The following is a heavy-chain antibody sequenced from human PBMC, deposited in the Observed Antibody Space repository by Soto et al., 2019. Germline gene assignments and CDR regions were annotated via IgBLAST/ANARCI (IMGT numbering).Heavy chain of an antibody. J-gene: IGHJ4*02. Sequence: QVQLVESGGGVVQPGTSVRLSCSASGFTLSGVDMHWVRQAPGKGLEWVAVMSYDGRNQYYADSVKGRFTVSRDSSKSTLYLQMNSLRTEDAAVYHCAKGGWYTSSSRSDCWGQGTLVTVSS. CDR2: MSYDGRNQ. D-gene: IGHD6-6*01. CDR3: AKGGWYTSSSRSDC. V-gene: IGHV3-30*18. CDR1: GFTLSGVD.